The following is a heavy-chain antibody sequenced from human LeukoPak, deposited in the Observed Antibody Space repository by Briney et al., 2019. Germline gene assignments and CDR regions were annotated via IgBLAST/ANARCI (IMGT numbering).Heavy chain of an antibody. CDR1: GYTLTELS. D-gene: IGHD2-8*01. CDR2: FDPEDGET. V-gene: IGHV1-24*01. CDR3: ATVGNCTNGVCYTDWYFDL. J-gene: IGHJ2*01. Sequence: ASVKVSCKVSGYTLTELSMHWVRQAPGKGLEWMGGFDPEDGETIYAQKFQGRVTMTEDTSTDTAYMELSSLRSEDTAVYYCATVGNCTNGVCYTDWYFDLWGRGTLVTVSS.